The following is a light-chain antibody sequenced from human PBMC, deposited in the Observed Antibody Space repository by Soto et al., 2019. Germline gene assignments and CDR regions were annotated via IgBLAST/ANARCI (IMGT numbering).Light chain of an antibody. J-gene: IGLJ3*02. Sequence: QSVLTQPPSASGTPGQRVTIFCSGSSSNIGSNYVYWYQHLPGTAPKLLIYKNNQRPSGVPDRFSGSKSGTSASLAISGLRSEDEADYCCSAWDDSLSGWVFGGGTKLTVL. CDR1: SSNIGSNY. CDR3: SAWDDSLSGWV. V-gene: IGLV1-47*01. CDR2: KNN.